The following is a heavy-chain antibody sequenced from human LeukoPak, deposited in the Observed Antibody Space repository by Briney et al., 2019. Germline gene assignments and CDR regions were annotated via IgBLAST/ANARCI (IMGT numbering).Heavy chain of an antibody. CDR2: IYNDGST. J-gene: IGHJ3*02. CDR3: ASPSSGQSFDI. V-gene: IGHV3-53*01. D-gene: IGHD3-22*01. CDR1: GFTFSSYA. Sequence: PGGSLRLSCSASGFTFSSYAMHWVRQAPGKGLEWVSIIYNDGSTYYADSVKGRFTISRDNSKNTLYLQMNSLRAEDTAVYYCASPSSGQSFDIWGQGTMVTVSS.